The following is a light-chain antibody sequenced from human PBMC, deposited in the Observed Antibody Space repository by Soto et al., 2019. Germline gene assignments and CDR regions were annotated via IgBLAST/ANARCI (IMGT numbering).Light chain of an antibody. CDR3: CSSAGSSLYV. J-gene: IGLJ1*01. Sequence: QSVLTQPASVSGSPGQSIAISCTGTSSVVGTYDLVSWYQQHPGKAPKLMIYEGTKRPSGVSNRFSGSKSANTASLTISGLQPEDEADYYCCSSAGSSLYVFGSVTKVTVL. V-gene: IGLV2-23*01. CDR1: SSVVGTYDL. CDR2: EGT.